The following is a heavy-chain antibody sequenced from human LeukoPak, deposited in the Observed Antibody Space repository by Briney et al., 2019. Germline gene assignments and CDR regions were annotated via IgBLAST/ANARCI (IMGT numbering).Heavy chain of an antibody. V-gene: IGHV3-33*06. CDR2: IWYDGSNK. J-gene: IGHJ4*02. CDR3: AKAKSMIRGALFDY. Sequence: GGSLRLSCAASGFTFSTYGMHWVRQAPGKGLEWVADIWYDGSNKYYAESVKGRFTISRDNSKNTLFLQMNSLGVEDTAVYYRAKAKSMIRGALFDYWGQGTLVTVSS. D-gene: IGHD3-10*01. CDR1: GFTFSTYG.